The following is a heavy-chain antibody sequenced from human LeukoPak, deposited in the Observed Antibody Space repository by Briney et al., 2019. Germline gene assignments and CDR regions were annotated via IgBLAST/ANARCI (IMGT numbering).Heavy chain of an antibody. CDR3: ASLVGARRGYY. Sequence: GGSLRLSCAASGFTFSSYNMNWVRQAPGKGLEWVSYISSSSSTIYYADSVKGRFTISRDNAKNSLYLQMNSLRAEDTAVYYCASLVGARRGYYWGQGTPVTVSS. J-gene: IGHJ4*02. D-gene: IGHD1-26*01. CDR1: GFTFSSYN. V-gene: IGHV3-48*01. CDR2: ISSSSSTI.